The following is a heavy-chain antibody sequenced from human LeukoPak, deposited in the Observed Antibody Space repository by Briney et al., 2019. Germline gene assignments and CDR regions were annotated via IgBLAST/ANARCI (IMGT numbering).Heavy chain of an antibody. Sequence: SETLSLTCAVSGGSFSGYYWSWIRQPPGKGLEWIGSIYYSGSTYYNPSLKSRVTISVDTSKNQFSLKLSSVTAADTAVYYCARRGSGYYTVEYYFDYWGQGTLVTVSS. J-gene: IGHJ4*02. CDR2: IYYSGST. V-gene: IGHV4-39*01. CDR1: GGSFSGYY. D-gene: IGHD3-3*01. CDR3: ARRGSGYYTVEYYFDY.